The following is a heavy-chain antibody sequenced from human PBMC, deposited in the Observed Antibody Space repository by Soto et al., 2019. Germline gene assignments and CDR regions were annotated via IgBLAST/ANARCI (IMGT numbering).Heavy chain of an antibody. D-gene: IGHD2-15*01. CDR2: IWYDGSNQ. Sequence: QVQLVESGGGVVQPGRSLRLSCAASGFTFSSYGMHWVRQAPGKGLEWVAVIWYDGSNQYYADSVKGRFTISRDNSKNTLYLQMNSLRAEDTAVYYCARDLPVVVVAATFADINWFDPWGQGTLVTVSS. CDR3: ARDLPVVVVAATFADINWFDP. J-gene: IGHJ5*02. V-gene: IGHV3-33*01. CDR1: GFTFSSYG.